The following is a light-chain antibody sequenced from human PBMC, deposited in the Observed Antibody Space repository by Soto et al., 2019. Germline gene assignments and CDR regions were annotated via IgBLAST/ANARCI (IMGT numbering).Light chain of an antibody. CDR3: QQYGRSPWT. V-gene: IGKV3-20*01. Sequence: IVLTQSPGTLSLSPRERATLSCRASQSVSSSYLAWYQQKPGQAPRLLIYGASSGTTGIPDRFSGSGSGTDFTLTISRLEPEDFAVYYCQQYGRSPWTFGQGTKVDIK. CDR2: GAS. CDR1: QSVSSSY. J-gene: IGKJ1*01.